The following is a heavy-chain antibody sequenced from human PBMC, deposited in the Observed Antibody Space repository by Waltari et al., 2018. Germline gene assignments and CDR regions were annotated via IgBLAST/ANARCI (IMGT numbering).Heavy chain of an antibody. J-gene: IGHJ3*02. CDR1: GASTSSYY. D-gene: IGHD3-3*01. CDR2: MYYSGRP. V-gene: IGHV4-59*08. Sequence: QVQLQESGPGLVKPSETLSLTCIVSGASTSSYYLSWLRQPPGKGLEWIGSMYYSGRPNYNPILKRRVTISVDTLKNQVSVGLSSVTAAVTVVYYCARHATYYDFGSGHLGALDIWGQGTMVTVST. CDR3: ARHATYYDFGSGHLGALDI.